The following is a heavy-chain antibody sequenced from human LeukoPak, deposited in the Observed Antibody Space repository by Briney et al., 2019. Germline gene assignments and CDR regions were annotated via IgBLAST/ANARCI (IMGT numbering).Heavy chain of an antibody. CDR2: ITSRSSYK. D-gene: IGHD3-22*01. CDR3: ARGLFHHYDSSGYPLAYYFDY. CDR1: GFTFSTYS. Sequence: GGSLRLSCEASGFTFSTYSMNWVRQAPGKGLEWVSSITSRSSYKYYADSVKGRFTISRDNAKNSLYLQMNSLRAEDTAVYYCARGLFHHYDSSGYPLAYYFDYWGQGTLVTVSS. V-gene: IGHV3-21*01. J-gene: IGHJ4*02.